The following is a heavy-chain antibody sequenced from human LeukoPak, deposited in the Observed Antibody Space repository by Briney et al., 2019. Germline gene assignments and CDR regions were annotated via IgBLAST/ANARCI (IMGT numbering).Heavy chain of an antibody. J-gene: IGHJ5*02. Sequence: EASVKVSCKASGYTFTSYYMHWVRQAPGQGLEWMGIINPSGGNTSYTQKFQGRVTMTRDTSTSTVYMELSSLRSEDTAVYYCARDRLARPPYYDILTGCYNPYDWFDPWGQGTLVTVSS. CDR3: ARDRLARPPYYDILTGCYNPYDWFDP. D-gene: IGHD3-9*01. CDR2: INPSGGNT. V-gene: IGHV1-46*01. CDR1: GYTFTSYY.